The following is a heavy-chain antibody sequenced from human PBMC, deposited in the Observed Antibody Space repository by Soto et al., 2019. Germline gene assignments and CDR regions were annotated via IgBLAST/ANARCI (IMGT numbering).Heavy chain of an antibody. CDR1: GGSIRSGSYY. Sequence: PSETLSLTCTVSGGSIRSGSYYWAWIRQSTGKGLEWIGTSSYSGTTYYNPSLNSRVTVSVDLSKNLFSLRLNSVTAADTAVYFCVSRSISGFHYGHSDYWGRGVLVTVSS. CDR3: VSRSISGFHYGHSDY. CDR2: SSYSGTT. V-gene: IGHV4-39*02. D-gene: IGHD3-10*01. J-gene: IGHJ4*02.